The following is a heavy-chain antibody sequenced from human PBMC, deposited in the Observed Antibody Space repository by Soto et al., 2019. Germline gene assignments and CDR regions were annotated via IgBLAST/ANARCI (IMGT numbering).Heavy chain of an antibody. Sequence: GGSLRLSCVASGITFSYFGMHWVRQPPGKGLEWVAFISYSGSEKYSADSVKGRFTISRDNSKNTLYLQMNSLRGEDTAFYYCVKDFGEVKSPYYYFDYWGQGTLVTVSS. CDR1: GITFSYFG. V-gene: IGHV3-30*18. CDR3: VKDFGEVKSPYYYFDY. J-gene: IGHJ4*02. D-gene: IGHD3-3*01. CDR2: ISYSGSEK.